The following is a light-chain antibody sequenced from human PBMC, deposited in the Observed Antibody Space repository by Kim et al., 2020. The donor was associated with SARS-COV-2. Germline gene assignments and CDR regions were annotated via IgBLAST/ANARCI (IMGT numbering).Light chain of an antibody. J-gene: IGKJ4*01. CDR1: QSLLSSSNNRNY. V-gene: IGKV4-1*01. CDR3: QQYFDAPLT. Sequence: DIVMTQSPGSLAVSLGERATINCKSSQSLLSSSNNRNYISWYQRKPGQPPKLLISWASTRASGVSDRFSGSGSGTDFTLTISSLQAEDVAVYYCQQYFDAPLTFGGGTKVDIK. CDR2: WAS.